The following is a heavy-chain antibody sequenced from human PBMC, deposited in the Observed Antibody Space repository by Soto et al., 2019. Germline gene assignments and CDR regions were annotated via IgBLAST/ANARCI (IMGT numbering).Heavy chain of an antibody. J-gene: IGHJ5*02. CDR3: ARGSLYSDIWSQHELYNWFDP. V-gene: IGHV4-34*01. Sequence: QVQLQQWGAGLLKPSETLSLTCAVYGGSFSGYYWSWIRQPPGKGLEWIGKINHSGSTKYNPSLKSRVTMSADTSQKQFSLKVSSVTAADTAVYYGARGSLYSDIWSQHELYNWFDPWGQGTLVTVSS. CDR1: GGSFSGYY. D-gene: IGHD6-13*01. CDR2: INHSGST.